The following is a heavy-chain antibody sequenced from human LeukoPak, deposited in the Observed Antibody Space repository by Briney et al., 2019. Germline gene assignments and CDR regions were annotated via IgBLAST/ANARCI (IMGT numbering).Heavy chain of an antibody. J-gene: IGHJ4*02. CDR3: ARDKVDYDFWSGYYDY. CDR2: INLSGGST. D-gene: IGHD3-3*01. Sequence: GASVKVSCKASGYTFTSYYMHWVRQAPGQGIEWMGIINLSGGSTSYAQKFQGRVTMTRDTSTSTVYMELSSLRSEDTAVYYCARDKVDYDFWSGYYDYWGQGTLVTVSS. CDR1: GYTFTSYY. V-gene: IGHV1-46*01.